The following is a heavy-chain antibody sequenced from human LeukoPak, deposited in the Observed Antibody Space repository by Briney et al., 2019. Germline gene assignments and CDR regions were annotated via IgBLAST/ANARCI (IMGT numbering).Heavy chain of an antibody. CDR1: GFSFNSYN. J-gene: IGHJ4*02. D-gene: IGHD6-6*01. CDR3: AREHSSSSGSVSDY. CDR2: ISSSSSTI. Sequence: PGGSLRLSCTASGFSFNSYNMNWVRQAPEKGLEWVSYISSSSSTIYYADSVKGRFTISRDNAKNSLYLQMNSLRDEDTAVYYCAREHSSSSGSVSDYWGQGTLVTVSS. V-gene: IGHV3-48*02.